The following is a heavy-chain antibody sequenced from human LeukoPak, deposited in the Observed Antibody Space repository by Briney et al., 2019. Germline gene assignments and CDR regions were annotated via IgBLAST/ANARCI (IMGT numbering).Heavy chain of an antibody. V-gene: IGHV3-33*05. Sequence: GGSLRLSCAASGLTFRNYGMQWVRQAPGKGLEWVAVVSYDGGTTFYADSVKGRFTISRDNSKNTLYLQMNSLRAGDTAVYYCAKDFTMIRGSELDYWGQGTLVTVSS. CDR1: GLTFRNYG. CDR2: VSYDGGTT. CDR3: AKDFTMIRGSELDY. J-gene: IGHJ4*02. D-gene: IGHD3-10*01.